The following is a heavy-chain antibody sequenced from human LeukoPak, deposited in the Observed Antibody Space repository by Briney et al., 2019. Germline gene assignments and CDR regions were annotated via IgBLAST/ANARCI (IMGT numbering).Heavy chain of an antibody. CDR2: GYYSGIT. J-gene: IGHJ4*02. Sequence: SETLSLTCTVSGGSISTHYWTFIRQPPGKGLEGIGYGYYSGITDYNPSLKSRVTISVDTSKNQFSLNLNSVTAADTAVYYCARSRGLAGAATVIDFWGQGILITVSS. D-gene: IGHD2-15*01. V-gene: IGHV4-59*08. CDR3: ARSRGLAGAATVIDF. CDR1: GGSISTHY.